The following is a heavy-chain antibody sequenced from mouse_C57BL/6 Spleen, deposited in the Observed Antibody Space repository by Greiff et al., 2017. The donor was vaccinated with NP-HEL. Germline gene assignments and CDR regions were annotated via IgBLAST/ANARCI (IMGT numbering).Heavy chain of an antibody. Sequence: EVKVVESGGGLVQPGGSLSLSCAASGFTFTDYYMSWVRQPPGKALEWLGFIRNKANGYTTEYSASVKGRFTISRDNSQSILYLQMNALRAEDSATYYCAIDAGSPYYVDSWGQGTTLTVSS. CDR3: AIDAGSPYYVDS. V-gene: IGHV7-3*01. CDR1: GFTFTDYY. J-gene: IGHJ2*01. CDR2: IRNKANGYTT.